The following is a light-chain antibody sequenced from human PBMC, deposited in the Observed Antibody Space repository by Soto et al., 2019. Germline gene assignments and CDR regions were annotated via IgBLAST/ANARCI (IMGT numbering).Light chain of an antibody. Sequence: DVQMTQSPSTLSASVGARVTITCRASQSISKHLGWYQLRPGKAPRLLIYYAATLDRGVQSRFCGSGSGTEFTLTILSLQPDDFATYYCQQYASFSPAFGQGTKVGI. CDR3: QQYASFSPA. CDR2: YAA. V-gene: IGKV1-5*01. CDR1: QSISKH. J-gene: IGKJ1*01.